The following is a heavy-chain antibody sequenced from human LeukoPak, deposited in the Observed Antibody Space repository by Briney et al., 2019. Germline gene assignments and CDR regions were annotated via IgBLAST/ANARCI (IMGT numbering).Heavy chain of an antibody. J-gene: IGHJ4*02. D-gene: IGHD6-19*01. CDR2: ISYDGSNK. CDR1: GFTFSSYG. CDR3: AKVGQWLVRSFDY. V-gene: IGHV3-30*18. Sequence: GGSLRLSCAASGFTFSSYGMHWARQAPGKGLEWVAVISYDGSNKYYADSVKGRFTISRDNSKNTLYLQMNSLRAEDTAVYYCAKVGQWLVRSFDYWGQGTLVTVSS.